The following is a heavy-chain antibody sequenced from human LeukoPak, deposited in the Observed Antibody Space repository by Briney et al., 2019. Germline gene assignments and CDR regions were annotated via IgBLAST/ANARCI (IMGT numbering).Heavy chain of an antibody. Sequence: GGSLRLSCAASGFTFSSYAMSWVRQSPGKGLEWVSSISGSGDGRFYADSVKGRFTISRDNSKNTLSLQMNSLRVEDTAVYYCAKDILVPYYSDSSAYYPPFDHWGQGTQVTVSS. D-gene: IGHD3-22*01. J-gene: IGHJ4*02. CDR1: GFTFSSYA. V-gene: IGHV3-23*01. CDR2: ISGSGDGR. CDR3: AKDILVPYYSDSSAYYPPFDH.